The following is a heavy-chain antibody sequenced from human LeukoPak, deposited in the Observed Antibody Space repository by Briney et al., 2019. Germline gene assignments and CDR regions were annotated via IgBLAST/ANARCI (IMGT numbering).Heavy chain of an antibody. CDR1: GFTFSSYW. CDR3: ARDGTAPGLYFDL. D-gene: IGHD6-13*01. V-gene: IGHV3-7*01. J-gene: IGHJ4*01. CDR2: IRQDGNEK. Sequence: PGGSLRLSCAVSGFTFSSYWMNWVRQAPGKGLEWVASIRQDGNEKSYADSVKGRFTISRDNTKDSLYLQIDSLRAEDTAMYFCARDGTAPGLYFDLWGQGTLVSVSS.